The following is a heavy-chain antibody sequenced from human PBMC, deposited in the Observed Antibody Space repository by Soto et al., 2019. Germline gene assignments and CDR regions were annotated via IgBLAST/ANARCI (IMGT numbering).Heavy chain of an antibody. CDR3: AGPGYSSQDY. V-gene: IGHV3-23*01. D-gene: IGHD5-18*01. J-gene: IGHJ4*02. Sequence: PGGSLRLSCAASGFTFSSFALSWVRQAPGKGLEWVSAIGGSGDGTDYADSVKGRFTISRDNSKNTLYLQMNSLRAEDTAVYYCAGPGYSSQDYWGQGALVTVSS. CDR2: IGGSGDGT. CDR1: GFTFSSFA.